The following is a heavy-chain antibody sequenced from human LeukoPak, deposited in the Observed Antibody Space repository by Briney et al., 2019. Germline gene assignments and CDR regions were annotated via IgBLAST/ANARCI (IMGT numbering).Heavy chain of an antibody. V-gene: IGHV4-59*01. CDR3: ARYYYGSAEDYYYYYMDV. D-gene: IGHD3-10*01. J-gene: IGHJ6*03. Sequence: SETLSLTCTVSGGSISSYYWNWIRQPPGKGLEWIGYIYYSGSTNYNPSLKSRVTISVDTSKNQFSLKLSSVTAADTAVYYCARYYYGSAEDYYYYYMDVWGKGTTVTISS. CDR1: GGSISSYY. CDR2: IYYSGST.